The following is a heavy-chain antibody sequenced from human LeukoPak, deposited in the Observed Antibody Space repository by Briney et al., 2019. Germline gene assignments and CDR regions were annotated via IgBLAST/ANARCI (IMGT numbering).Heavy chain of an antibody. CDR1: GYTFTGYY. D-gene: IGHD2-2*01. CDR2: INPNSGVT. V-gene: IGHV1-2*02. Sequence: GASVKVSCKASGYTFTGYYMHWMRQAPGQGLEWMGWINPNSGVTSYAQKFQGRVTITADKSTSTAYMELSSLRSEDTAVYYCASLGSSKEWRESFDYWGQGTLVTVSS. CDR3: ASLGSSKEWRESFDY. J-gene: IGHJ4*02.